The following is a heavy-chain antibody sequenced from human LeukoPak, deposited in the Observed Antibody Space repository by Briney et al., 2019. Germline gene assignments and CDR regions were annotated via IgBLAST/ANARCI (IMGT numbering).Heavy chain of an antibody. D-gene: IGHD3-10*01. V-gene: IGHV6-1*01. J-gene: IGHJ3*02. Sequence: SQTLSLTCAISGDSVSSNSAAWNWIMQSPSRGLEWLGRTYYRSKWYNDYAVSVKSRITINPDTSKNQFSLQLNSVTPEDTAVYYCSRVHKAFDGARDTFDIWGQGTMVTVSS. CDR2: TYYRSKWYN. CDR3: SRVHKAFDGARDTFDI. CDR1: GDSVSSNSAA.